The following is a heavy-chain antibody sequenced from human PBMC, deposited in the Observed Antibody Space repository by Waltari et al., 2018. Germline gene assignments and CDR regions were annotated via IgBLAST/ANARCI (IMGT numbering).Heavy chain of an antibody. CDR3: ARVYDSSGYFDY. J-gene: IGHJ4*02. Sequence: QVQLQQSGPGLVKPSQTPPLTCAIPGDRICNHRAAWNWIRQSPSRGLEWRGRTYYRSKWYNDYAVSVKSRITITPDTSKNQFSLQLNSVTPEDTAVYYCARVYDSSGYFDYWGQGTLVTVSS. CDR1: GDRICNHRAA. D-gene: IGHD3-22*01. V-gene: IGHV6-1*01. CDR2: TYYRSKWYN.